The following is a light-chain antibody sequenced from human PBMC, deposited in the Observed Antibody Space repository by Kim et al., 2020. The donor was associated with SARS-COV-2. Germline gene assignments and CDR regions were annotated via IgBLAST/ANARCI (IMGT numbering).Light chain of an antibody. CDR3: QQSYATPFT. J-gene: IGKJ3*01. Sequence: DIQMTQSPSSLSASVGDRVTITCRASQSISGYLNWYQQKPGKAPNLLIYGVSSLHSGDPSRFSGSGSGTDFTLTISSLQPEDFATYYCQQSYATPFTFGPGTKVDLK. V-gene: IGKV1-39*01. CDR1: QSISGY. CDR2: GVS.